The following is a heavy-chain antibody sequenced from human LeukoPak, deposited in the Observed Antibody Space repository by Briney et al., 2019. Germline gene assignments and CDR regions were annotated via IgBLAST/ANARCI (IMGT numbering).Heavy chain of an antibody. CDR3: ARTNWGSSAIADY. Sequence: PSETLSLTCTVSGGSISSSSYYWGWIRQPPGKGLEWIGSIYYSGSTHYNPSLKSRVTISVDTSKNQFSLKLSSVTAADTAVYYCARTNWGSSAIADYWGQGTLVTVSS. CDR1: GGSISSSSYY. D-gene: IGHD7-27*01. J-gene: IGHJ4*02. V-gene: IGHV4-39*01. CDR2: IYYSGST.